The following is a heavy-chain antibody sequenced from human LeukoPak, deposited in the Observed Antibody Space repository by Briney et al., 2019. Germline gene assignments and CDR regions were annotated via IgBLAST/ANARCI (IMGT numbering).Heavy chain of an antibody. J-gene: IGHJ4*02. CDR2: INHSGST. CDR3: ARHIMGQVTYYDILTGYYSVYYFDY. CDR1: GGSFSGYY. Sequence: SETLSLTCAVYGGSFSGYYWSWIRQPPGKGLEWIGGINHSGSTNYNPSLKSRVTISVDTSKNQFSLKLSSVTAADTAVYYCARHIMGQVTYYDILTGYYSVYYFDYWGQGTLVTISS. D-gene: IGHD3-9*01. V-gene: IGHV4-34*01.